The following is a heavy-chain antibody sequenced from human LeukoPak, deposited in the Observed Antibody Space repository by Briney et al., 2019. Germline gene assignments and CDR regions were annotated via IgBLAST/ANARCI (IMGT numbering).Heavy chain of an antibody. CDR2: ISAYNGNT. D-gene: IGHD2-8*01. CDR1: GYTFTSYG. V-gene: IGHV1-18*01. Sequence: ASVMVSCKASGYTFTSYGISWVRQAPGQGLEWMGWISAYNGNTNYAQKLQGRVTMTTDTSTSTAYMELRTVRADDTAVYYCARCTNGVCYSWSYGGQGTLVTVSS. J-gene: IGHJ4*02. CDR3: ARCTNGVCYSWSY.